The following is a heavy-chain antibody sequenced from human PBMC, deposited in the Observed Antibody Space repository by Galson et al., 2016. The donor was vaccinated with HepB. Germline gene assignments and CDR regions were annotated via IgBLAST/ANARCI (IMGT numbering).Heavy chain of an antibody. D-gene: IGHD6-6*01. CDR1: GYTFTNYY. V-gene: IGHV1-46*01. CDR3: ARETQPLSMAARDDAFDI. J-gene: IGHJ3*02. Sequence: SVKVSCKASGYTFTNYYMYWFRQAPGQGLEWIGIINPSGGTTNFAQNFQGRITMTRDTSTSTVYMELSSLRSDDTAVYYCARETQPLSMAARDDAFDIWGQGTMVTVSS. CDR2: INPSGGTT.